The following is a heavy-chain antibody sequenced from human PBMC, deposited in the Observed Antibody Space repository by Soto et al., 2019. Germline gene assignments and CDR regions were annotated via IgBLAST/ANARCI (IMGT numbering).Heavy chain of an antibody. CDR1: GHTFTGHY. J-gene: IGHJ4*02. V-gene: IGHV1-2*04. Sequence: QVQLVQSGAEVKKPGASLKVSCKASGHTFTGHYLHSVRQAPGQRLEWMGFINPISGYTYYAQRFQGWVNMTRDTSVSTVYMELTRLTSDDTAIYYCARQRDDTGSYFDYWGQGTLVTVSS. CDR3: ARQRDDTGSYFDY. CDR2: INPISGYT. D-gene: IGHD1-26*01.